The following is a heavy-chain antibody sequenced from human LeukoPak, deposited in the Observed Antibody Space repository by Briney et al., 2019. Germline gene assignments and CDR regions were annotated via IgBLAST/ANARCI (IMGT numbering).Heavy chain of an antibody. J-gene: IGHJ5*02. D-gene: IGHD3-22*01. CDR2: ISSSSTYI. CDR3: ARVLSGSWDWFDP. Sequence: GGSLRLSCAASGFTFSSYSMNWVRQAPGKGLEWVSSISSSSTYIYYADSVKGRFTISRDNANNSLYLQMNSLRAEDTAVYYCARVLSGSWDWFDPWGQGTLVTVSS. V-gene: IGHV3-21*01. CDR1: GFTFSSYS.